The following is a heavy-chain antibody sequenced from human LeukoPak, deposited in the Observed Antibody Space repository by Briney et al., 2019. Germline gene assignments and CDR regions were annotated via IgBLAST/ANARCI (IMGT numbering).Heavy chain of an antibody. CDR3: ANAGYGNTGCYTNY. Sequence: GGSLRLSCAASGFTFNTYGMHWVRQAPGKGLEWVAVISYDGSNKYYPDSVKGRFSISRDNSKNTLYLQMNSLRAEDTALYYCANAGYGNTGCYTNYWGQGTLVTVSS. CDR1: GFTFNTYG. CDR2: ISYDGSNK. J-gene: IGHJ4*02. V-gene: IGHV3-30*18. D-gene: IGHD2-2*02.